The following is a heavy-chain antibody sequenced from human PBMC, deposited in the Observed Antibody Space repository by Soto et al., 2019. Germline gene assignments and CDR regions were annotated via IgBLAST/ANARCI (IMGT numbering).Heavy chain of an antibody. CDR2: VYYNGNT. CDR1: GGSISSFTYY. V-gene: IGHV4-39*01. CDR3: ARRERYYGSPGWFDP. Sequence: PSATLSLTCSVSGGSISSFTYYCGWIRQPPGKGLVCIGTVYYNGNTYYNPSLKSRVTITVDTAKNQSSVNLRSVTAADTAMYFCARRERYYGSPGWFDPWGPGNLVTVS. J-gene: IGHJ5*02. D-gene: IGHD3-10*01.